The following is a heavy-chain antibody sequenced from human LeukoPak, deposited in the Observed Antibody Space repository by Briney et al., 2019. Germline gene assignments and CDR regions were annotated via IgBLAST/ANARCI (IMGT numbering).Heavy chain of an antibody. V-gene: IGHV1-2*02. CDR1: GYTFTGYY. CDR3: ARDKALDIVGTTADY. D-gene: IGHD5-12*01. J-gene: IGHJ4*02. CDR2: INPNSGGT. Sequence: ASVKVSCKASGYTFTGYYMHWVRQAPGQGLGWMGWINPNSGGTNYAQKFQGRVTMTRDTSISTAYMELSRLRSDDTAIYYCARDKALDIVGTTADYWGQGTLVTVSS.